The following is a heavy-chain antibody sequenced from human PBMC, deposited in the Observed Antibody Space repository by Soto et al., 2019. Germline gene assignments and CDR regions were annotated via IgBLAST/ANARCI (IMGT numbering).Heavy chain of an antibody. CDR3: AKALSFTSSALDS. CDR2: VSYDATNK. CDR1: GFTFSGIA. J-gene: IGHJ5*02. Sequence: QVQLVESGGGVVRPGNSLTLACAASGFTFSGIAMHWVRQAPGKGLEWVAVVSYDATNKFYGESVKGRFTVSRDNSKHTLYLHMTSLRPEDTATYYGAKALSFTSSALDSWGQGSLVIVS. D-gene: IGHD2-2*01. V-gene: IGHV3-30*18.